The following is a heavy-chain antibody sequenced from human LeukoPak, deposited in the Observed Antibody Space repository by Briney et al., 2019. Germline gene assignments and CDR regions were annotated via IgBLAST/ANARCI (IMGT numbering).Heavy chain of an antibody. CDR3: ARRHVVPAAMMMYYYYYGMDV. CDR2: MNPNSGNT. V-gene: IGHV1-8*01. D-gene: IGHD2-2*01. CDR1: GYTFTSYD. J-gene: IGHJ6*02. Sequence: GASVKVSCKASGYTFTSYDTNWVRQATGQGLEWMGWMNPNSGNTGYAQKFQGRVTMTRNTSISTAYMELSSLRSEDTAVYYCARRHVVPAAMMMYYYYYGMDVWGQGTTVTVSS.